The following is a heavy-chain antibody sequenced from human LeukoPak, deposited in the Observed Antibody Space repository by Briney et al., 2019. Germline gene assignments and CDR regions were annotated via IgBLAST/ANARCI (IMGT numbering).Heavy chain of an antibody. CDR3: ARMLGIWFGESE. CDR1: GGSISSYY. D-gene: IGHD3-10*01. J-gene: IGHJ4*02. V-gene: IGHV4-59*01. CDR2: IYYSGST. Sequence: SETLSLTCTVPGGSISSYYWSWIRQPPGKGLEWIGYIYYSGSTNYNPSLKSRVTISVDTSKNQFSLKLSSVTAADTAVYYCARMLGIWFGESEWGQGTLVTVSS.